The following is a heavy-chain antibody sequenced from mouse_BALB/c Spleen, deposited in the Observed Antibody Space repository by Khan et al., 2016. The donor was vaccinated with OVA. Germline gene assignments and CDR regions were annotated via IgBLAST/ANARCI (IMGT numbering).Heavy chain of an antibody. D-gene: IGHD1-1*01. CDR3: ARRGLRWDFDY. V-gene: IGHV1-7*01. CDR1: GYTFINYW. Sequence: QVQLQQSGAELAKPGASVKMSCKASGYTFINYWILWVKQRPGQGLEWIGYINPSTGYTEYNQNFKDKATLTADKSSSTAYMQLSSLTSADSAVYYCARRGLRWDFDYGGQGTTLTVSS. J-gene: IGHJ2*01. CDR2: INPSTGYT.